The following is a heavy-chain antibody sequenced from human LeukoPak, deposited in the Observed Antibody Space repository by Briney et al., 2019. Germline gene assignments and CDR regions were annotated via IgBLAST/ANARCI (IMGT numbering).Heavy chain of an antibody. D-gene: IGHD3-3*01. J-gene: IGHJ6*02. CDR3: ARVRRDFWSGYYSYYYGMDV. CDR2: ISYDGSNK. CDR1: GFTFSSYA. Sequence: QPGRSLRLSCAASGFTFSSYAMHWVRQAPGKGLEWVAVISYDGSNKYYADSVKGRFTISRDNSKNTLYLQMNSLRAEDTAVYYRARVRRDFWSGYYSYYYGMDVWGQGTTVTVSS. V-gene: IGHV3-30-3*01.